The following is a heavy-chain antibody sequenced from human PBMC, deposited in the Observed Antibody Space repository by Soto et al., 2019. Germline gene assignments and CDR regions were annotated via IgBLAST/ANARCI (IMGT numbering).Heavy chain of an antibody. Sequence: QVQLVQSGAEVKKPGSSVKVSCKVSGGTFNIRWVRQAPGQGLEWMGGIIPVIDTANYARTFQGRVTITADRATNVVYLEMRSLRFEDTAVYYCARGSGADAFDIWGQGTVVTVSS. J-gene: IGHJ3*02. CDR2: IIPVIDTA. D-gene: IGHD7-27*01. CDR1: GGTFN. CDR3: ARGSGADAFDI. V-gene: IGHV1-69*06.